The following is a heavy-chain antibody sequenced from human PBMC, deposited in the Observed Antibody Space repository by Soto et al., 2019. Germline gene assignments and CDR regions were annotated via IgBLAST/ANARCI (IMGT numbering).Heavy chain of an antibody. J-gene: IGHJ5*02. CDR2: IHAGGST. D-gene: IGHD6-19*01. CDR1: GFSVSNNY. Sequence: EVQLMETGGGLIQPGGSLRLSCAASGFSVSNNYMSWVRQAPGKGLEWVSIIHAGGSTYYADSVKGRFTISRDNSKNTVYLQMNGLRDEDTAMYYCASLAVAEGFDPWGQGTLVTVSS. V-gene: IGHV3-53*02. CDR3: ASLAVAEGFDP.